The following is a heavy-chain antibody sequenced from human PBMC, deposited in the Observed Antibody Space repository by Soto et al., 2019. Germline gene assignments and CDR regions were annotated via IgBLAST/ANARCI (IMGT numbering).Heavy chain of an antibody. Sequence: QVQLVQSGAEVKKPGASVKVSCKASGYTFTSSGMSWVRQAPGQGLEWMGWISAPTGSSEYAQRFQDRVTMTTDRPASNTYMELRSQGSDDTAVYYCARAFFYQGSDSRGYSFDAFDFWGPGTLVTVSS. CDR1: GYTFTSSG. J-gene: IGHJ3*01. CDR3: ARAFFYQGSDSRGYSFDAFDF. CDR2: ISAPTGSS. V-gene: IGHV1-18*01. D-gene: IGHD3-22*01.